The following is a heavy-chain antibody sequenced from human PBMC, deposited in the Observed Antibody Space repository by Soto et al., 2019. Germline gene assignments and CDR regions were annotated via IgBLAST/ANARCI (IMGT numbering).Heavy chain of an antibody. D-gene: IGHD2-2*01. CDR2: VYFRGTS. CDR1: GGSITIHY. CDR3: ARDMRARGWFDP. Sequence: SETLSLTCGLSGGSITIHYYSWIRQSPGKGLEWIGPVYFRGTSNYNPSLSSRATMSLAKSKNQLPLDLTSGTARDWAVYYCARDMRARGWFDPWGQGALVTVYS. V-gene: IGHV4-4*07. J-gene: IGHJ5*02.